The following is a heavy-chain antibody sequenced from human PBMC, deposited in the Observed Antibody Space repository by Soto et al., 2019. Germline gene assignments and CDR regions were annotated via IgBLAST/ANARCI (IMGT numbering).Heavy chain of an antibody. CDR3: ASHREGYSLFFGY. CDR1: GGTFSSYA. D-gene: IGHD1-26*01. Sequence: SVKVSCKASGGTFSSYAISWVRQAPGQGLEWMGGIIPIFGTANYAQKFQGRVTITADESTSTAYMELSSLRSEDTAVYYCASHREGYSLFFGYWGQGTLVTVSS. CDR2: IIPIFGTA. V-gene: IGHV1-69*13. J-gene: IGHJ4*02.